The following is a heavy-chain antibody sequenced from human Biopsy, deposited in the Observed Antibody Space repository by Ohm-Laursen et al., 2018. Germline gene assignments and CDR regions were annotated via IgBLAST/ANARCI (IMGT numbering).Heavy chain of an antibody. J-gene: IGHJ5*02. V-gene: IGHV1-8*01. D-gene: IGHD1-7*01. CDR2: LNPVSGNS. CDR1: GYTFTSYD. CDR3: GRAVRNQLLTDP. Sequence: ATVKISCKASGYTFTSYDITWVRQASGQGPEWIGWLNPVSGNSNFGQKFRGRVTVTSDTSISTAYMGLSGLTSDDTATYYCGRAVRNQLLTDPWGQGTLVTVTS.